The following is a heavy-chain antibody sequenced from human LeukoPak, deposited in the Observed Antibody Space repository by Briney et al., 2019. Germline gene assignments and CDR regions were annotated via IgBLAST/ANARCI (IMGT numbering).Heavy chain of an antibody. Sequence: SETLSLTCTVSGGSISNYWSWIRQPPGKGLEWIGYIYYSGGTDYNPSLKSRVTMSVDTSKNQFSLKLSSVTAADTAVYYCARGIAAASERAFDIWGQGTMVTVSS. CDR3: ARGIAAASERAFDI. CDR2: IYYSGGT. J-gene: IGHJ3*02. V-gene: IGHV4-59*12. CDR1: GGSISNY. D-gene: IGHD6-13*01.